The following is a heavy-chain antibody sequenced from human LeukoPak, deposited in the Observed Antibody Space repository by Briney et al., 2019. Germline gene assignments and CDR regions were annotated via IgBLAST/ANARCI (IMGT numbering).Heavy chain of an antibody. CDR1: GFTFSSYW. Sequence: PGGSLRLSCAASGFTFSSYWMSWVRQAPGKGLEWVSVIYSGGSTYYADSVKGRFTISRDNSKNTLYLQMNSLRAEDTAVYYCASDYWGQGTLVTVSS. J-gene: IGHJ4*02. V-gene: IGHV3-66*01. CDR3: ASDY. CDR2: IYSGGST.